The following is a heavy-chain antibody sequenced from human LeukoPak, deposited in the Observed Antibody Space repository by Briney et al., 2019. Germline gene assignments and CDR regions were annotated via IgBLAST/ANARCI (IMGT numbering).Heavy chain of an antibody. V-gene: IGHV4-59*01. CDR3: ARVTYYDFWSGYYFDY. Sequence: KPSETLPLTCTVSGGSISSYYWSWIRQPPGKGLEWIGYIYYSGSTNYNPSLKSRVTISVDTSKNQLSLKLSSVTAADTAVYYCARVTYYDFWSGYYFDYWGQGTLVTVSS. J-gene: IGHJ4*02. CDR1: GGSISSYY. D-gene: IGHD3-3*01. CDR2: IYYSGST.